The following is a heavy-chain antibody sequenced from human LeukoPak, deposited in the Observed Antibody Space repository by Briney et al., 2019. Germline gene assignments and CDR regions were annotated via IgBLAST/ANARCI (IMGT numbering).Heavy chain of an antibody. Sequence: GGSLRLSCTASGFALDEHGMSWVRQVPGKGLEWVSGINWSGGSTGYSDPVRGRFTISRDNAKNSLYLQMDSLRAEDTALYYCARAPITSPFYFDCWGQGTLVTVSS. J-gene: IGHJ4*02. CDR1: GFALDEHG. CDR3: ARAPITSPFYFDC. V-gene: IGHV3-20*04. CDR2: INWSGGST. D-gene: IGHD3-10*01.